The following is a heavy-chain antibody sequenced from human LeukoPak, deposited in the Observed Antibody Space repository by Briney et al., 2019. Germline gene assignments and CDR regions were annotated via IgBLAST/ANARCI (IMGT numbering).Heavy chain of an antibody. D-gene: IGHD4-23*01. CDR3: ASPTGGSGNSVRFDY. CDR1: GYTFTSYG. Sequence: ASVKVSCKASGYTFTSYGISWVRQAPGQGLEWMGWISAYNGNTNYAQKLQGRVTMTTDTSTSTAYMELSSLRSEDTAVYYCASPTGGSGNSVRFDYWGQGTLVTVSS. V-gene: IGHV1-18*01. CDR2: ISAYNGNT. J-gene: IGHJ4*02.